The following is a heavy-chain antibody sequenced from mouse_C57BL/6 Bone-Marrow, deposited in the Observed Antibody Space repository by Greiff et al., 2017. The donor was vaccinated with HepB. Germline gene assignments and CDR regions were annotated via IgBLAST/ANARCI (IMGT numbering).Heavy chain of an antibody. V-gene: IGHV1-74*01. D-gene: IGHD2-3*01. J-gene: IGHJ3*01. Sequence: QVQLQQPGAELVKPGASVKVSCKASGYTFTSYWMHWVKQRPGQGLEWIGRIHPSDSDTNYNQKFKGKATLTVDKSSSTAYMQLSILTSEDSAVYYCAIGIDGYYWFAYWGQGTLVTVSA. CDR2: IHPSDSDT. CDR3: AIGIDGYYWFAY. CDR1: GYTFTSYW.